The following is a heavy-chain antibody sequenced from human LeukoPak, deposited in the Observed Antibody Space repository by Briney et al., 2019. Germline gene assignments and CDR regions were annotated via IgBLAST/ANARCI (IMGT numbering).Heavy chain of an antibody. Sequence: ASVKVSCKASGYTFTSYDINWVRQATGQGLEWMGWMNPNSGNTGYAQKFQGRVTMTRNTSISAAYMELSSLRSEDTAVYYCARAYRSLYYYYYYMEVWGKGTTVTISS. V-gene: IGHV1-8*01. CDR1: GYTFTSYD. CDR3: ARAYRSLYYYYYYMEV. D-gene: IGHD6-13*01. CDR2: MNPNSGNT. J-gene: IGHJ6*03.